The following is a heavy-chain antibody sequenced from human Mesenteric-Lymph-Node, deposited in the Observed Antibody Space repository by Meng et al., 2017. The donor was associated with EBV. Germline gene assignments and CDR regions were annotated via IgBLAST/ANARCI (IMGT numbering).Heavy chain of an antibody. CDR2: INHSGST. Sequence: VQLQQWGGGLLKPSGTLCLTCAVYGGSFSGYYWSWIRQPPGKGLEWIGEINHSGSTNYNPSLKSRVTISVDTSKNQFSLKLSSVTAADTAVYYCARGPYSSYDYWGQGTLVTVSS. CDR3: ARGPYSSYDY. V-gene: IGHV4-34*01. J-gene: IGHJ4*02. CDR1: GGSFSGYY. D-gene: IGHD6-6*01.